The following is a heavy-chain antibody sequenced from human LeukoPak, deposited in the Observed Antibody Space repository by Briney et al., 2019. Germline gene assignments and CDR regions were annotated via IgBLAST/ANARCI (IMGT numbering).Heavy chain of an antibody. CDR2: ISSSGSTI. CDR3: ARVWGVGYDILTPYFDY. D-gene: IGHD3-9*01. J-gene: IGHJ4*02. Sequence: PGGSLRLSCAASGFTFSSYSMNWVRQAPGKGLEWVSYISSSGSTIYYADSVKGRFTISRDNAKNSLYLQMNSLRAEDTAVYYCARVWGVGYDILTPYFDYWGQGTLVTVSS. CDR1: GFTFSSYS. V-gene: IGHV3-48*04.